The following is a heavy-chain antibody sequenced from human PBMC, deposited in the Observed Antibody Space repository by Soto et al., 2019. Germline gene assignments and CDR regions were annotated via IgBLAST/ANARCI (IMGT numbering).Heavy chain of an antibody. Sequence: TLSLTCTVSGGSISSGDYSCSWIRQPPGKGLEWIGYMYGAGLTYYNPSLKSRVTISVDKSKNQFSLNLSSVTAADTALYYCARAPAGPSPRWDVWGQGTTVTVSS. CDR3: ARAPAGPSPRWDV. CDR2: MYGAGLT. V-gene: IGHV4-30-2*01. D-gene: IGHD3-10*01. J-gene: IGHJ6*02. CDR1: GGSISSGDYS.